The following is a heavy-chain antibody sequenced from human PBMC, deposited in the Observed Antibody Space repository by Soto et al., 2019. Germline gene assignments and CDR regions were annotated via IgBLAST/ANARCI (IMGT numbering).Heavy chain of an antibody. CDR3: ATSYGSGSAHFDS. V-gene: IGHV1-69*02. CDR2: IIPMLGMS. D-gene: IGHD3-10*01. Sequence: QVQLVQSGTEVTKPGSSVTVSCTASGDIFSRSTLSWVRQAPGQRLEWMGRIIPMLGMSNSALKFQGRLTISADTSTNKVDMHLNSLRSDDTAVYYCATSYGSGSAHFDSWGQGTLVTVSS. J-gene: IGHJ4*02. CDR1: GDIFSRST.